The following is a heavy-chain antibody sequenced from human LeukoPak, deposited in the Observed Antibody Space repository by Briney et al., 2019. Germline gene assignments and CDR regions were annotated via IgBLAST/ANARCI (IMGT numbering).Heavy chain of an antibody. CDR1: GFTFSSYA. J-gene: IGHJ4*02. CDR3: AKRGIAVADY. Sequence: PGGSLRLSCAASGFTFSSYAMHWVRQAPGKGLEWVAFIRYDGSNKYYADSVKGRFTISRDNSKNTLYLQMNSLRAEDTAVYYCAKRGIAVADYWGQGTLVTVSS. CDR2: IRYDGSNK. V-gene: IGHV3-30*02. D-gene: IGHD6-19*01.